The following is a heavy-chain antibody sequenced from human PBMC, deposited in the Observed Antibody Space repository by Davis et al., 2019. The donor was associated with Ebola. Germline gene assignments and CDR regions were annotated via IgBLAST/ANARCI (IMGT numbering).Heavy chain of an antibody. J-gene: IGHJ4*02. CDR2: ISGSGGST. V-gene: IGHV3-23*01. Sequence: GESLKISCAASGFTFSSYGMHWVRQAPGKGLEWVSAISGSGGSTYYADSVKGRFTISRDNSKNSLYLQMNSLRAEDTAVYYCARVGQLHQDYWGQGTLVTVSS. CDR3: ARVGQLHQDY. CDR1: GFTFSSYG. D-gene: IGHD2-2*01.